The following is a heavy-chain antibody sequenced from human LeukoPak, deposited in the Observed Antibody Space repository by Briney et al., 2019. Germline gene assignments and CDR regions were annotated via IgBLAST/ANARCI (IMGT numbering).Heavy chain of an antibody. CDR2: ISSSSSYI. V-gene: IGHV3-21*01. J-gene: IGHJ6*03. CDR1: GFTFSDYG. CDR3: ASGITGTTSWSYYYMDV. D-gene: IGHD1-7*01. Sequence: PGGSLRLSCAASGFTFSDYGMHWVRQAPGKGLEWVSSISSSSSYIYYADSVKGRFTISRDNAKNSLYLQMNSLRAEDTAVYYCASGITGTTSWSYYYMDVWGKGTTVTVSS.